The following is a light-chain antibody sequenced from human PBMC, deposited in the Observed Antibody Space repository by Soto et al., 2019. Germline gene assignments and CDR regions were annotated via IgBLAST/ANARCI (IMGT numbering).Light chain of an antibody. J-gene: IGLJ2*01. CDR1: SSDVGGYNY. CDR2: EVS. V-gene: IGLV2-8*01. CDR3: SSYAGSTRVV. Sequence: QSVLTQPPSASGSPGQSVTISCTGTSSDVGGYNYVSWYQQHPGKAPKLMIYEVSKRPSGVPDRFSGSKSGNTASLTVSGLQAEDEADYYCSSYAGSTRVVFGGGTQLTVL.